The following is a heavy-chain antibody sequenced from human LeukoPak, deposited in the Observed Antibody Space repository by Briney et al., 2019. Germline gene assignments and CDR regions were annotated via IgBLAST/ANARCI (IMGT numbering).Heavy chain of an antibody. D-gene: IGHD2-15*01. CDR1: GFTFSSYS. Sequence: PGGSLRLSCAASGFTFSSYSMNWVRQAPGKGLEWVSSSSSSSSYIYYADSVKGRFTISRDNAKNSLYLQMNSLRAEDTAVYYCARVVGGYCSGGSCSVDYWGQGTLVTVSS. CDR3: ARVVGGYCSGGSCSVDY. CDR2: SSSSSSYI. J-gene: IGHJ4*02. V-gene: IGHV3-21*01.